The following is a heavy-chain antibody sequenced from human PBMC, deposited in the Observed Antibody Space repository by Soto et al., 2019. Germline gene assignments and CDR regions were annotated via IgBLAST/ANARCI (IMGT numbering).Heavy chain of an antibody. D-gene: IGHD3-16*01. J-gene: IGHJ4*02. V-gene: IGHV3-23*01. CDR1: GFTFSTSS. Sequence: EVQLLESGGGLVQPGGSLRLSCAASGFTFSTSSMSWVRQAPGKGLEWVSAISGDSGAIYYADSVKGRFTISRDNSGDTLYLQMNSLRAEDTALYFCARGGRFTFGFDYWGQGTLISVSS. CDR2: ISGDSGAI. CDR3: ARGGRFTFGFDY.